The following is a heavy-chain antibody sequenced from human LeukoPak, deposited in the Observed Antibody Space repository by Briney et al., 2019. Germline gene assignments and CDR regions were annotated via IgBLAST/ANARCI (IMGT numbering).Heavy chain of an antibody. CDR3: ARDGIPLRYYYYYGMDV. Sequence: ASVKVSCKASGYTFTSYGISWVRQAPGQGLEWMGWISAYNGNTNYAQKLQGRVTMTTDTSTSTAYMELRSLRSDDTAVYYCARDGIPLRYYYYYGMDVWGQGTTVTVSS. J-gene: IGHJ6*02. CDR2: ISAYNGNT. CDR1: GYTFTSYG. V-gene: IGHV1-18*01.